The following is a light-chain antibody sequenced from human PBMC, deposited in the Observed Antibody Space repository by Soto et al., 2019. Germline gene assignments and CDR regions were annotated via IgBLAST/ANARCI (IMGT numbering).Light chain of an antibody. Sequence: DLQMTQFPSSLSASVGDRVTITCRASQGIRNDLGWYQQKPGKAPKRLIYAASSLQSGVPSRFSGSGSGTEFNLAISSLQPEDSATFYCLQHSTYPLTFGQGTKVEIK. CDR3: LQHSTYPLT. V-gene: IGKV1-17*01. CDR1: QGIRND. CDR2: AAS. J-gene: IGKJ1*01.